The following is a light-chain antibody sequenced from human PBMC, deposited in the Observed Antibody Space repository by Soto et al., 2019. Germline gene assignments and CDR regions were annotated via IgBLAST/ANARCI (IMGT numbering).Light chain of an antibody. J-gene: IGLJ3*02. V-gene: IGLV2-11*01. CDR2: DVS. CDR3: CSYAGSYSGV. Sequence: QSVLTQPRSVSGSPGQSVTISCTGTSSDVGGYNYVSWYQQHPGKAPKVMIYDVSKRPSGVPDRFSGSKSDNTASLTISGLQAEDEADYYCCSYAGSYSGVFGGGTKLTVL. CDR1: SSDVGGYNY.